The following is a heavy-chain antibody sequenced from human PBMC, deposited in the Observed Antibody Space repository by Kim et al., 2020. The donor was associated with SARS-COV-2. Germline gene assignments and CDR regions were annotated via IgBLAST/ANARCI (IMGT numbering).Heavy chain of an antibody. J-gene: IGHJ6*02. CDR1: GFTFDDYA. D-gene: IGHD3-10*02. V-gene: IGHV3-9*01. CDR2: ISWNSGSI. CDR3: AKSGTPTVRGAAYDYYGMDV. Sequence: GGSLRLSCAASGFTFDDYAMHWVRQAPGKGLEWVSGISWNSGSIGYADSVKGRFPISRDNAKNSLYLQTNSLRAEDTALYYCAKSGTPTVRGAAYDYYGMDVWGQGSTVTGSS.